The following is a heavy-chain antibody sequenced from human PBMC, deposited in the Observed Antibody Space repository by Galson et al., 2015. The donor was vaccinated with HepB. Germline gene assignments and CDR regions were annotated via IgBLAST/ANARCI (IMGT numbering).Heavy chain of an antibody. V-gene: IGHV1-69*04. CDR1: GGTFNNFV. CDR3: ARGGPRGGIEL. Sequence: SVKVSCKASGGTFNNFVLSWVRQAPGQGPEWMGRIIPIHGVTNYAHNFQDRVTFTADTSTNTAYMEMTRLTSDDSAVYYCARGGPRGGIELWGQGTLVTVSS. J-gene: IGHJ4*02. CDR2: IIPIHGVT. D-gene: IGHD1-26*01.